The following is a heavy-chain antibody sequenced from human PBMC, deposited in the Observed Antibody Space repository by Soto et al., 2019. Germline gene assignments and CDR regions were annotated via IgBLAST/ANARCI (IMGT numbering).Heavy chain of an antibody. J-gene: IGHJ4*02. CDR3: ARDRVVVAATHLDY. V-gene: IGHV3-33*01. CDR2: IWYDGSNK. Sequence: GGSLRLSCAASGFTFSSYGMHWVRQAPGKGLEWVAVIWYDGSNKYYADSVKGRFTISRDNSKNTLYLQMNSLRAEDTAVYYCARDRVVVAATHLDYWGQGTLVTVSS. CDR1: GFTFSSYG. D-gene: IGHD2-15*01.